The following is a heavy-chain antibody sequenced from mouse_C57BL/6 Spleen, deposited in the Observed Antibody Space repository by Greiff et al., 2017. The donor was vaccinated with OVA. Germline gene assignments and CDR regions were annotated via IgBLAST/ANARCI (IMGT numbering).Heavy chain of an antibody. D-gene: IGHD1-1*01. CDR2: IYPRSGNT. J-gene: IGHJ4*01. CDR3: ARWSYYGSSYFYYAMDY. V-gene: IGHV1-81*01. Sequence: QVHVKQSGAELARPGASVKLSCKASGYTFTSYGISWVKQRTGQGLEWIGEIYPRSGNTYYNEKFKGKATLTADKSSSTAYMELRSLTSEDSAVYFCARWSYYGSSYFYYAMDYWGQGTSVTVSS. CDR1: GYTFTSYG.